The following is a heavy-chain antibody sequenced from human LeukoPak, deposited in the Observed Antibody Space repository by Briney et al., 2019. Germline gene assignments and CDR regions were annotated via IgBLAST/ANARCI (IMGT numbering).Heavy chain of an antibody. Sequence: PGGSLRLSCAASGFTFSNFWMSWVRQAPGKGLEWVANIKQDGSEKYYVDSLKGRFTISRDNAKNSLYLQMNSLRAEDTAVYFCARLTWRLVDNWGQGALVTVSS. D-gene: IGHD3-9*01. J-gene: IGHJ4*02. CDR1: GFTFSNFW. CDR2: IKQDGSEK. CDR3: ARLTWRLVDN. V-gene: IGHV3-7*01.